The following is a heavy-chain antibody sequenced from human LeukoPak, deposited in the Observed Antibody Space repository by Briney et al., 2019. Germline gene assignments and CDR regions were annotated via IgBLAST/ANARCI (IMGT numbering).Heavy chain of an antibody. J-gene: IGHJ3*02. CDR1: GFTFSTYW. Sequence: GGSLRLSCAASGFTFSTYWMHWVRQAPGKGLEWVSSISSSSSYIYYADSVKGRFTISRDNAKNSLYLQMNSLRAEDTAVYYCARELASSYDAFDIWGQGTMVTVSS. CDR3: ARELASSYDAFDI. CDR2: ISSSSSYI. D-gene: IGHD6-6*01. V-gene: IGHV3-21*01.